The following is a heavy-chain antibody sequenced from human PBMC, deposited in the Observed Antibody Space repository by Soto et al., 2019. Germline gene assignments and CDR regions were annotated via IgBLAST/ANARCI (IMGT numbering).Heavy chain of an antibody. CDR2: IYYSGST. CDR3: ASLRVYVAARFCDY. D-gene: IGHD2-8*01. V-gene: IGHV4-59*01. Sequence: IRQPPGKGLEWIGYIYYSGSTNYNPSLKSRVTISVDTSKNQFSLTLSSVTAADTAVYYCASLRVYVAARFCDYWGQGTLVTVSS. J-gene: IGHJ4*02.